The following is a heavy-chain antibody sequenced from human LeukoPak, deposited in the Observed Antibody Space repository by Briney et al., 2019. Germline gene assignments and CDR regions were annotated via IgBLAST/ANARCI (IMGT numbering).Heavy chain of an antibody. Sequence: SVKVSCKASGGTFSSYAISWVRQAPGQGLEWMGGIIPIFGTANYAQKFQGRVTITADESTSTAYMELSSLRSDDTAVYYCARDQNPYGSGSYYGYWGQGTLVTVSS. CDR2: IIPIFGTA. CDR3: ARDQNPYGSGSYYGY. D-gene: IGHD3-10*01. CDR1: GGTFSSYA. V-gene: IGHV1-69*13. J-gene: IGHJ4*02.